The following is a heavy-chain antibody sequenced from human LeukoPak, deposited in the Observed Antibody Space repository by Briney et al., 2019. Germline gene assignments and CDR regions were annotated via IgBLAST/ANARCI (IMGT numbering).Heavy chain of an antibody. CDR3: ARGSGYYYNY. CDR1: GFTLSSSN. D-gene: IGHD3-22*01. Sequence: GGSLRLSCAASGFTLSSSNMRWVRQAPGKGLEWVSYISSGSSTIYYAASVKGRFTISRDNAKSSLYLQMNSLSAEDTAVYYCARGSGYYYNYWGQGTLVTVS. V-gene: IGHV3-48*04. CDR2: ISSGSSTI. J-gene: IGHJ4*02.